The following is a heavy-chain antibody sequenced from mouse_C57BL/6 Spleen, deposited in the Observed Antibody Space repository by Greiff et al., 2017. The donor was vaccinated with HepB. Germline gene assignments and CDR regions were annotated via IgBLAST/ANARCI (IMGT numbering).Heavy chain of an antibody. CDR1: GYTFTSYW. CDR3: ARDDDGYPYYFDY. J-gene: IGHJ2*01. V-gene: IGHV1-55*01. CDR2: IYPGSGST. Sequence: VQLQQSGAELVKPGASVKMSCKASGYTFTSYWITWVKQRPGQGLEWIGDIYPGSGSTNYNEKFKSKATLTVDTSSSTAYMQLSSLTSEDSAVYYCARDDDGYPYYFDYWGQGTTLTVSS. D-gene: IGHD2-3*01.